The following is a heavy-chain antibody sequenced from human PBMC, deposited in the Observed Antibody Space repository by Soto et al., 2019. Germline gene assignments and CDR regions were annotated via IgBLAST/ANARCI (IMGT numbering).Heavy chain of an antibody. V-gene: IGHV3-48*03. CDR1: GFTLRSYE. CDR2: ITSSTRTT. J-gene: IGHJ6*02. Sequence: DEQLVESGGGLVQPGGSLRLSCEASGFTLRSYEVNWVRQAPGKGLEWISYITSSTRTTYYADSVKGRFIISRDNARKLVYLQMNSLRVEDTAIYYCARGNTTIPGDLSYYNGMDVWGQGTTVTVSS. D-gene: IGHD1-1*01. CDR3: ARGNTTIPGDLSYYNGMDV.